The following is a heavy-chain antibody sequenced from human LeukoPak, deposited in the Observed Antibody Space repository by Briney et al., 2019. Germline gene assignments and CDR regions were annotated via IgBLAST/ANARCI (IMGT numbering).Heavy chain of an antibody. Sequence: GGSLRLSCAASGFTFTGHTMTWLRQAPGKGLEWVSYISSSDGTRTYADSVKGRFTISRDNAKKSLYLEMSSLRAEDTAVYYCAREIVSAVAGNFDYWGQGALVTVSS. V-gene: IGHV3-48*04. CDR2: ISSSDGTR. CDR3: AREIVSAVAGNFDY. D-gene: IGHD6-19*01. CDR1: GFTFTGHT. J-gene: IGHJ4*02.